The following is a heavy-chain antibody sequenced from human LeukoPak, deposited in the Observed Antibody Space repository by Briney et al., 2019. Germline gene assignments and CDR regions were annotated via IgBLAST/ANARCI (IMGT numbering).Heavy chain of an antibody. V-gene: IGHV3-23*01. D-gene: IGHD5-12*01. J-gene: IGHJ4*02. Sequence: GGSLRLSCAASGFTFSNYAMSWVRQAPGKGLEWVSAISGSGGSTYYADSVKGRFTISRDNSKNTLYLQMNSLRAEDTAVYYCAKDRGRRDGYNLNYFDYWGQGTLVTVSS. CDR2: ISGSGGST. CDR3: AKDRGRRDGYNLNYFDY. CDR1: GFTFSNYA.